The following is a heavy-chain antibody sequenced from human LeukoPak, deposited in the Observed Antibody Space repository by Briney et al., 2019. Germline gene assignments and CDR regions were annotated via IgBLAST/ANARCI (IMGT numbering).Heavy chain of an antibody. V-gene: IGHV6-1*01. CDR1: GDSVSSKSAA. J-gene: IGHJ2*01. CDR2: TYYRSKWYN. D-gene: IGHD3/OR15-3a*01. Sequence: SQTLSLACAISGDSVSSKSAAWTWIRQSPSRGLEWLGRTYYRSKWYNDYAVSVKGRIAINPDTSKNQFSLQLNSVTPEDTAVYYCARDPHGLHWFFDLWGRGTVVTVSS. CDR3: ARDPHGLHWFFDL.